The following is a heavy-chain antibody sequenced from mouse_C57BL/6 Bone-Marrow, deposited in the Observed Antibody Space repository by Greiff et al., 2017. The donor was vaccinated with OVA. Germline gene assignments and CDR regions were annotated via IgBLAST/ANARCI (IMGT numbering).Heavy chain of an antibody. V-gene: IGHV1-19*01. CDR1: GYTFTDYY. CDR2: INPYNGGT. CDR3: SRGGCNYDWFAY. Sequence: EVQLQQSGPVLVKPGASVKMSCKASGYTFTDYYMNWVKQSHGKSLEWIGVINPYNGGTSYNQKFKGKATLTVDKSSSTAYMELNSLTSEDSAVYYGSRGGCNYDWFAYWGQGTLVTVSA. J-gene: IGHJ3*01. D-gene: IGHD2-1*01.